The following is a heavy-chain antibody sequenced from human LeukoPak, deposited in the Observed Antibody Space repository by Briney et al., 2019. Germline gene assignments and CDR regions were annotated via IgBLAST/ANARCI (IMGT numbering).Heavy chain of an antibody. CDR2: INHIGGT. V-gene: IGHV4-34*01. CDR3: ARGPAAVHP. Sequence: SETLSLTCAVYGWSFNNHYWIWIRQPPGKGLEWIGEINHIGGTNYNPSLESRVTISIDTSKSQFFLKLSSVTAADTTVYYCARGPAAVHPWGQGTLVTVSS. CDR1: GWSFNNHY. J-gene: IGHJ4*02. D-gene: IGHD6-13*01.